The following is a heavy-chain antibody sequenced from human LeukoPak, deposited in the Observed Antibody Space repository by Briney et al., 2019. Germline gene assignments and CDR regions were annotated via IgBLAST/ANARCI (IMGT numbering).Heavy chain of an antibody. CDR3: AKGPHPGITMLVVGEYYFDY. CDR1: GFTFSNAW. V-gene: IGHV3-30*18. CDR2: ISYDGSNK. Sequence: GGSLTLSCAASGFTFSNAWMSWVRQAPGKGLEWVAVISYDGSNKYYADSVKGRFTISRDNSKNTLYLQMNSLRAEDTAVYYCAKGPHPGITMLVVGEYYFDYWGQGTLVTVSS. J-gene: IGHJ4*02. D-gene: IGHD3-22*01.